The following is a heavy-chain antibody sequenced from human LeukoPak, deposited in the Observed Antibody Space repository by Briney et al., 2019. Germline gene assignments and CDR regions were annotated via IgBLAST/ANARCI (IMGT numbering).Heavy chain of an antibody. V-gene: IGHV3-30-3*01. CDR2: ISYDGSNK. J-gene: IGHJ4*02. CDR1: GFTFSSYA. D-gene: IGHD3-22*01. Sequence: GGSLRLSCAASGFTFSSYAMHWVRQAPGKGLEWVAVISYDGSNKYYADSVKGRFTISRDSSKNTLYLQMNSLRAEDTAVYYCARDQYYYDSSDVDYWGQGTLVTVSS. CDR3: ARDQYYYDSSDVDY.